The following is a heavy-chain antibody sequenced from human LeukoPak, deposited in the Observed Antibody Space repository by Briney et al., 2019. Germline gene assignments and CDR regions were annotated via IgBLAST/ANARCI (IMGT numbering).Heavy chain of an antibody. D-gene: IGHD1-26*01. CDR2: IYHSGST. CDR1: GYSISSGYY. CDR3: ARVVGATRVYWFDP. V-gene: IGHV4-38-2*02. Sequence: PSETLSLTRTVSGYSISSGYYWGWIRQPPGKGLEWIGSIYHSGSTYYNPSLKSRVTISVDTSKNQFSLKLSSVTAADTAVYYCARVVGATRVYWFDPWGQGTLVTVSS. J-gene: IGHJ5*02.